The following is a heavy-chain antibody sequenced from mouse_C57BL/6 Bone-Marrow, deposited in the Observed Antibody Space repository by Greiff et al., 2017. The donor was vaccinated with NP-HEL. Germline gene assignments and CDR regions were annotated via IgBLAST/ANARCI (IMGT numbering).Heavy chain of an antibody. Sequence: EVKLMESGGDLVKPGGSLKLSCAASGFTFSSYGMSWVRQTPDKRLEWVATISSGGSYTYYPDSVKGRFTISRDNAKNTLYLQMSSLESEDTAMYYCARQGVRPDYWGQGTTLTVSS. CDR3: ARQGVRPDY. CDR1: GFTFSSYG. D-gene: IGHD1-2*01. J-gene: IGHJ2*01. CDR2: ISSGGSYT. V-gene: IGHV5-6*01.